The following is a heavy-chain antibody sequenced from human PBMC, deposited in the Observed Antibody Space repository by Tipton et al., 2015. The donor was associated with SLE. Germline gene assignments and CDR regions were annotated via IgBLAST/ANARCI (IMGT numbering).Heavy chain of an antibody. CDR2: ITRRGKT. D-gene: IGHD2-21*02. CDR1: DGSLSNYY. CDR3: ARVVTVGAAHYYDIDV. V-gene: IGHV4-34*01. Sequence: TLSLTCAVHDGSLSNYYWSWFRRPPGRGLEWIGEITRRGKTNYNPSLKSRVTISVDTSKNQFSLNLRSVTAADTAVYYCARVVTVGAAHYYDIDVWGQGTRVTVSS. J-gene: IGHJ6*02.